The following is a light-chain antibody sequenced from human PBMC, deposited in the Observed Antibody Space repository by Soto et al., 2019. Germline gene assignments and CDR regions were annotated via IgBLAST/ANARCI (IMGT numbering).Light chain of an antibody. CDR1: QSVSVW. Sequence: DIPRTPAPSTLSASVGDRVSISCRASQSVSVWVAWYQQPPGAEHKLLIYDAFTVDTGVPSRFSGSGSGTEFTLTINSLQPEDFATYYCQQYDGFSRTFGQGTKGDIK. CDR2: DAF. J-gene: IGKJ1*01. CDR3: QQYDGFSRT. V-gene: IGKV1-5*01.